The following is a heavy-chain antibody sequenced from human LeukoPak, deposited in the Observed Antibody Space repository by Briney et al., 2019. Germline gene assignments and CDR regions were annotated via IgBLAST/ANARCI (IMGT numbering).Heavy chain of an antibody. CDR1: GESFSGHY. CDR2: INHSGST. V-gene: IGHV4-34*01. J-gene: IGHJ4*02. Sequence: SETLSLTCAVYGESFSGHYWTWIRQPPGKGLEWIGEINHSGSTTSNPSLNNRVTISVDTSKNQFSLKLTSVTAADTAVYYCSRPRYGSGSLDSWGQGTLVTVSS. D-gene: IGHD3-10*01. CDR3: SRPRYGSGSLDS.